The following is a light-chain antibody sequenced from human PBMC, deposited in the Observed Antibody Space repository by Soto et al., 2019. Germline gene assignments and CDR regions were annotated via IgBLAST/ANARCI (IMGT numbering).Light chain of an antibody. J-gene: IGKJ4*01. Sequence: DIQMTQSPSSLSASVGDRVTMTCRASQSINNWLAWYQQKPGKAPKFLIYDASNLESGVPPRFSGSASGTEFTLTISSLQPDDFATYYCQQYDNYPLTFGGGTKGDNK. CDR1: QSINNW. CDR3: QQYDNYPLT. V-gene: IGKV1-5*01. CDR2: DAS.